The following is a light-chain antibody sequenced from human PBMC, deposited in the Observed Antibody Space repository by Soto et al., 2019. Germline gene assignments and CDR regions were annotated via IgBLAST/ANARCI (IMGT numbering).Light chain of an antibody. J-gene: IGKJ5*01. Sequence: EIVLTQSPGTLSLSPGERATLSCRASQSVTSSYLAWYQQKPGQAPRLLMSGASSRVTGIPDRFTGSGSGTDFTLTMTRLEPEDFAVYYCQHYGSSPPITFGQGTRLEI. V-gene: IGKV3-20*01. CDR1: QSVTSSY. CDR3: QHYGSSPPIT. CDR2: GAS.